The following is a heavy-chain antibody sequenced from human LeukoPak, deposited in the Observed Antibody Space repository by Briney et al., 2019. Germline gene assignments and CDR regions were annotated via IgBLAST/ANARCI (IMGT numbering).Heavy chain of an antibody. D-gene: IGHD6-13*01. J-gene: IGHJ4*02. CDR1: GYTFTRHY. V-gene: IGHV1-2*02. CDR3: MRGGGNSWFDY. Sequence: ASVKVSCKASGYTFTRHYFHWVRQAPGQGLEWMGWINPNSGDTNFAQKFQGRVTMTRATSISTVYMVLTNLRSDDTALYYCMRGGGNSWFDYWGQGTLVSVSS. CDR2: INPNSGDT.